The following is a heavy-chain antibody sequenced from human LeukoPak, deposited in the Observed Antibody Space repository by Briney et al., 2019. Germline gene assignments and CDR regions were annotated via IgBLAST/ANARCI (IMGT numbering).Heavy chain of an antibody. CDR1: GFTFSSYS. CDR3: ARGALYDDILTGIDY. Sequence: GGSLGLSCAASGFTFSSYSMNWVRQAPGKGVGWVSSISSSGSYIYYADSVKGRFTISRDNAKNSMYLQMNSLRAEDTAVYYCARGALYDDILTGIDYWGQGTLVTVSP. D-gene: IGHD3-9*01. V-gene: IGHV3-21*01. J-gene: IGHJ4*02. CDR2: ISSSGSYI.